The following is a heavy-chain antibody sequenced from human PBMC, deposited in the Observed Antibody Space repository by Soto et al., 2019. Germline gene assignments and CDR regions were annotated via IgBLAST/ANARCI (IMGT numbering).Heavy chain of an antibody. V-gene: IGHV3-23*01. D-gene: IGHD3-22*01. CDR1: GFTFSSYA. J-gene: IGHJ4*02. Sequence: GGSLRLSCAASGFTFSSYAMSWVRQAPGKGLEWVSANSGSGGSTYYGDSVKGRFPISRGNSKNTLCRQMDSLRAEDTAVYYCAKGSRSGYYKYYFDYWGQGTLVTVSS. CDR3: AKGSRSGYYKYYFDY. CDR2: NSGSGGST.